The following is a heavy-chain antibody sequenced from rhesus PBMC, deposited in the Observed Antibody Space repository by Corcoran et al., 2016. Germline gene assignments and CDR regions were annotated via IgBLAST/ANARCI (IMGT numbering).Heavy chain of an antibody. J-gene: IGHJ3*01. CDR1: GYSISGYY. D-gene: IGHD2-15*01. V-gene: IGHV4-122*02. Sequence: QVQLQESGPGLVKPSETLSLTCAVSGYSISGYYWIWTRQALGKRLAWLGYITYSESTSYNPSLKSRVTISRVTSKTHFFLKLCSVTAADTAVYYCARGGYCSSTYCSSPLFFWGQVLRVTVSS. CDR3: ARGGYCSSTYCSSPLFF. CDR2: ITYSEST.